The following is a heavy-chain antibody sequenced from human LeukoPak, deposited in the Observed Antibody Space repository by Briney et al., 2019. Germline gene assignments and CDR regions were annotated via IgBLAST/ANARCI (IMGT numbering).Heavy chain of an antibody. D-gene: IGHD5-24*01. CDR1: GYTFTSYG. CDR2: ISAYNGNT. J-gene: IGHJ4*02. V-gene: IGHV1-18*01. Sequence: ASVKVSCKASGYTFTSYGISWVRQAPGQGLEWMGWISAYNGNTNFAQKLQGRVTMTTDTSTSTAYMELRSPRSDDTAVYYCARDERWLQFFGYWGQGTLVTVSS. CDR3: ARDERWLQFFGY.